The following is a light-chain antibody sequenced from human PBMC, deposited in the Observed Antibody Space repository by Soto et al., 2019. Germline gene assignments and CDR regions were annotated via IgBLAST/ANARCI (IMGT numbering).Light chain of an antibody. CDR2: DAS. Sequence: DIQMTQSPSTLSASVGDRVTITCRASQSISSWLAWYQQKPGKAPKLLIYDASSLESGVPSRFSGSGSGTEFNLTISSLQPDDFATYYCQQYNSYPWTFAQGTKVEIK. CDR3: QQYNSYPWT. CDR1: QSISSW. J-gene: IGKJ1*01. V-gene: IGKV1-5*01.